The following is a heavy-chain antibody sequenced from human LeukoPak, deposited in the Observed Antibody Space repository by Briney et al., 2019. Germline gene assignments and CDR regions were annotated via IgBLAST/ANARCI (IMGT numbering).Heavy chain of an antibody. D-gene: IGHD4/OR15-4a*01. CDR3: ARQNYGAAPLRY. J-gene: IGHJ4*02. CDR1: GGSFSGYY. V-gene: IGHV4-34*01. CDR2: INHSGRT. Sequence: PSETLSLTCAVYGGSFSGYYWIWIRQPPGKGLEWIGEINHSGRTNYNPSLKSRVTISVDTSKNQFPLKLSSVTAADTAVYYCARQNYGAAPLRYWGQGTLVTVSS.